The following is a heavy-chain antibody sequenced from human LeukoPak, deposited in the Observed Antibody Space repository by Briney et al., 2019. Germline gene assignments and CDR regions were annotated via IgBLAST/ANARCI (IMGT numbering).Heavy chain of an antibody. D-gene: IGHD3-10*01. CDR3: ARVNMVSDY. CDR2: LYTSGNT. Sequence: PSETLSLTCSVSGGSISDYYWNWIRQPAGKGLEWIGRLYTSGNTDYNPSLKSRVTLSRDTSKNQFSLRLNSVTAADTAVYYCARVNMVSDYWGQGTLVTVSS. J-gene: IGHJ4*02. V-gene: IGHV4-4*07. CDR1: GGSISDYY.